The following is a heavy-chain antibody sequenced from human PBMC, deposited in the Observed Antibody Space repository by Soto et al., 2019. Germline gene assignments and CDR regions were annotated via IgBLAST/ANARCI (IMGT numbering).Heavy chain of an antibody. D-gene: IGHD4-17*01. V-gene: IGHV3-23*01. Sequence: EAQLLESGGGLVLPGGSLRLSCAVSGFTFYNYAMSWVRQPPGKGLEWVSSITSSGGSTYYADSVKGRLTISRDNSENTLYLQMNSLRAEDTAVYYCANRKYGDYVGGFDRWGQGTLVTVSS. J-gene: IGHJ4*02. CDR2: ITSSGGST. CDR3: ANRKYGDYVGGFDR. CDR1: GFTFYNYA.